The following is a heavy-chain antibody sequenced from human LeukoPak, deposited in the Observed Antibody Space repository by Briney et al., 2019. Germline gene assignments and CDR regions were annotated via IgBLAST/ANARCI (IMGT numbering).Heavy chain of an antibody. CDR1: GFTFSSYS. J-gene: IGHJ4*02. V-gene: IGHV3-21*01. D-gene: IGHD2-2*01. CDR3: ARSLPGTSCYDY. Sequence: PGGSLRLSCAASGFTFSSYSMNWVRQAPGKGLEWVSSISSSSSYIYYADSVKGRFTISRDNAKNSLYLQMNSLRAEDTAVYYCARSLPGTSCYDYWGQGTLVTVSS. CDR2: ISSSSSYI.